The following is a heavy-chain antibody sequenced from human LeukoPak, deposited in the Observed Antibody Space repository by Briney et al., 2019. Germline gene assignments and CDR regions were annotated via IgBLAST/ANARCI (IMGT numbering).Heavy chain of an antibody. CDR1: GGSISSYY. CDR3: ARLVSGAFDI. J-gene: IGHJ3*02. CDR2: IYYSGST. Sequence: SETLSLTCTVSGGSISSYYWSWIRQPPGKGLEWIGYIYYSGSTNYNPSLKSRVTISVDTSKNQFSLRLSSVAAADTAVYYCARLVSGAFDIWGQGTMVTVSS. V-gene: IGHV4-59*01. D-gene: IGHD1-1*01.